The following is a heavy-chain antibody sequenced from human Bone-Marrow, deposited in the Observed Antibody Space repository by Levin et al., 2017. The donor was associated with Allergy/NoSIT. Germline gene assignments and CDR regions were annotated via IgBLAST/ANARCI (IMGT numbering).Heavy chain of an antibody. CDR2: IYPGDSDT. J-gene: IGHJ6*02. D-gene: IGHD3-22*01. V-gene: IGHV5-51*01. CDR1: GYSFTSYW. CDR3: ARHAHDYYDSSPEPYYYGMDV. Sequence: HGESLKISCKGSGYSFTSYWIGWVRQMPGKGLEWMGIIYPGDSDTRYSPSFQGQVTISADKSISTAYLQWSSLKASDTAMYYCARHAHDYYDSSPEPYYYGMDVWGQGTTVTVSS.